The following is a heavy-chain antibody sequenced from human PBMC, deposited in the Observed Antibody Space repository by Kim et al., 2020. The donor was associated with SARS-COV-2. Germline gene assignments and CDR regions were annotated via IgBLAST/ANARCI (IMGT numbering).Heavy chain of an antibody. CDR3: VRDSSYGSGSYFNFDS. Sequence: SVKGRVTISRDNSKNTLYLQMNSLRAEDTAVYYCVRDSSYGSGSYFNFDSWGQGTLVTFSS. V-gene: IGHV3-30*07. D-gene: IGHD3-10*01. J-gene: IGHJ4*02.